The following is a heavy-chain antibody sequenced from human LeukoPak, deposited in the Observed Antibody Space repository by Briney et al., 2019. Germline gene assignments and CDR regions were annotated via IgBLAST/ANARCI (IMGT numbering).Heavy chain of an antibody. CDR1: GGSTSSYY. V-gene: IGHV4-59*08. J-gene: IGHJ3*02. D-gene: IGHD6-13*01. CDR3: ARRSSSWYFDI. Sequence: SETLSLTCTVSGGSTSSYYWSWIRRPPGKGLEWIGYIYYSGSTNYNPSLKSRVTISVDTSKNQFSLKLSSVTAADTAVYYCARRSSSWYFDIWGQGTMVTVSS. CDR2: IYYSGST.